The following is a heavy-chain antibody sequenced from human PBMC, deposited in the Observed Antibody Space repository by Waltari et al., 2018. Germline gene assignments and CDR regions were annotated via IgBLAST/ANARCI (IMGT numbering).Heavy chain of an antibody. CDR1: GGSIGSYY. CDR2: INNRGDT. D-gene: IGHD3-10*01. Sequence: QLQLEESGPGLVKPSETLSLTCIWSGGSIGSYYWSWIRQPAGKGLAWIGRINNRGDTKYNPSLQSRVTISVDNSRDQFSLRLSSVTAADTAVYYCAKAMSGDGSLFEFWGQGALVTVSS. V-gene: IGHV4-4*07. J-gene: IGHJ1*01. CDR3: AKAMSGDGSLFEF.